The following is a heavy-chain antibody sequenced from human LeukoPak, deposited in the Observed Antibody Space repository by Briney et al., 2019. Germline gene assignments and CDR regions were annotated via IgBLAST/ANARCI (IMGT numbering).Heavy chain of an antibody. CDR2: IYYSGST. Sequence: SETLSLTCTVSGGSISSYYWSWIRQPPGKGLEWIGYIYYSGSTNYNPSLKSRVTISVDTSKNQFSLKLSSVTAADTAVYYCARDRIGLFDHWGQGTLVTVSS. CDR1: GGSISSYY. CDR3: ARDRIGLFDH. J-gene: IGHJ4*02. V-gene: IGHV4-59*01. D-gene: IGHD2/OR15-2a*01.